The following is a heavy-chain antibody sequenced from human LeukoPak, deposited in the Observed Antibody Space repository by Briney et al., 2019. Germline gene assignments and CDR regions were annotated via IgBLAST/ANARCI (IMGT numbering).Heavy chain of an antibody. CDR1: GFTVSSNY. CDR3: AKDITSGWYSYYGMDV. J-gene: IGHJ6*02. CDR2: ISYDGTNK. V-gene: IGHV3-30*18. Sequence: GGSLRLSCAASGFTVSSNYMSWVRQDPGMGLEWLAVISYDGTNKYYADSVRGRFTISRDNSKNTLFLQMNSLRGEDTAVYYCAKDITSGWYSYYGMDVWGQGTTVTVSS. D-gene: IGHD6-19*01.